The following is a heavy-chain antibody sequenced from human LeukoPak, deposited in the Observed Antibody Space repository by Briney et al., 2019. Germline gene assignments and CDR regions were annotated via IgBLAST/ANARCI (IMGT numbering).Heavy chain of an antibody. CDR2: IYPGDSDT. J-gene: IGHJ5*02. CDR1: GYSFTSYW. CDR3: ARHKAPTGGWFDP. Sequence: PGGSLRLSCKGSGYSFTSYWIGWVRQMPGKGLEWMGIIYPGDSDTRYSPSFQGQVTISAEKSISTAYLQWGSLKASDTAMYYCARHKAPTGGWFDPWGQGTLVTVSS. V-gene: IGHV5-51*01. D-gene: IGHD1-1*01.